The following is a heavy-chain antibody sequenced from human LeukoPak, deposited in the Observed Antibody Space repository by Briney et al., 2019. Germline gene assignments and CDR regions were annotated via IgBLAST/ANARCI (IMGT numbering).Heavy chain of an antibody. CDR2: ISGSGGST. CDR3: AKVGKMYCSSTSCPGKWFDP. J-gene: IGHJ5*02. D-gene: IGHD2-2*01. V-gene: IGHV3-23*01. Sequence: PGGSLRLSCAASGFTFSSYAMSWVRQAPGKGLEWVSAISGSGGSTYYADSVKGRFTISRDNSKNTLYLQINSLRAEDTAVYYCAKVGKMYCSSTSCPGKWFDPWGQGTLVTVSS. CDR1: GFTFSSYA.